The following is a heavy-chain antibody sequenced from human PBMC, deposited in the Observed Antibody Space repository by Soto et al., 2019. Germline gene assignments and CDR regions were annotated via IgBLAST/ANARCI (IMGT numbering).Heavy chain of an antibody. J-gene: IGHJ6*02. CDR1: GGSISSYY. D-gene: IGHD6-13*01. Sequence: SETLSLTCTVSGGSISSYYWSWIRQPPGKGLEWIGYIYYSGSTNYNPSLKSRVTISVDTSKNQFSLKLSSVTAADTAVYYCASSNIAAAGFYYYGMDVWGRGTTVT. V-gene: IGHV4-59*01. CDR2: IYYSGST. CDR3: ASSNIAAAGFYYYGMDV.